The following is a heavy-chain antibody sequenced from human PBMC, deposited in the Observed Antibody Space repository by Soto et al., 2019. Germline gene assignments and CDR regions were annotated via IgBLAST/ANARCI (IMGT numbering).Heavy chain of an antibody. D-gene: IGHD3-3*02. Sequence: GGSLRLSCAASGLTVSSNYMNWVRQAPGKGLEWVSVIYSGGSKYYADSVRGRFTISRDNSKNTLYLQMNSLRVDDTAVYFCARDPIFSSSFDYWGQGTLVTVSS. CDR3: ARDPIFSSSFDY. CDR1: GLTVSSNY. CDR2: IYSGGSK. J-gene: IGHJ4*02. V-gene: IGHV3-66*02.